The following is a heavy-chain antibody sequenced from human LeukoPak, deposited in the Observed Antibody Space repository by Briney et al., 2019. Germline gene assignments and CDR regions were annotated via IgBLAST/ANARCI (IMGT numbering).Heavy chain of an antibody. J-gene: IGHJ4*02. CDR2: ISYDGRNK. Sequence: GGSLTLSSAAPGFTFSSYAMHWVRQAPGTGLEWVAVISYDGRNKYYADSVKGRFTISRDNSKNPLYLQMNSLRAEDTAVYYCARDRLSGWYGGDYFDYWGQGTMVTVSS. CDR1: GFTFSSYA. D-gene: IGHD6-19*01. V-gene: IGHV3-30-3*01. CDR3: ARDRLSGWYGGDYFDY.